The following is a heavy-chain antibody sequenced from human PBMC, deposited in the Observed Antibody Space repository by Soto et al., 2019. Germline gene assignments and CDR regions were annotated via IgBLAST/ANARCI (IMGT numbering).Heavy chain of an antibody. V-gene: IGHV3-30*01. CDR3: ARESRSWGYSYGYPGEDYYYYGMDV. Sequence: PGGALGLSCTASGFTFRSYAMHWVRQAPGKGLEWVAVISYDGSNKYYADSVKGRFTISRDNSKNTLYLQMNSLRAEDTAVYYCARESRSWGYSYGYPGEDYYYYGMDVWGQGTTVTVSS. D-gene: IGHD5-18*01. J-gene: IGHJ6*02. CDR1: GFTFRSYA. CDR2: ISYDGSNK.